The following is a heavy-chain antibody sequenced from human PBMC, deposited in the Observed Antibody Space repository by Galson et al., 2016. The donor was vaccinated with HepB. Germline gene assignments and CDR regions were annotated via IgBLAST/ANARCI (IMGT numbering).Heavy chain of an antibody. D-gene: IGHD6-19*01. CDR1: GFTFSNYA. V-gene: IGHV3-30*04. CDR2: ISYDGSYK. CDR3: AVAYSSGWFDY. J-gene: IGHJ5*01. Sequence: SLRLSCAASGFTFSNYAIHWVRQAPGKGLEWVSFISYDGSYKYYADSVEGRFTISRDNSKNTLFLQMNSLRAEDTAVYYCAVAYSSGWFDYWGQGTLVTVSS.